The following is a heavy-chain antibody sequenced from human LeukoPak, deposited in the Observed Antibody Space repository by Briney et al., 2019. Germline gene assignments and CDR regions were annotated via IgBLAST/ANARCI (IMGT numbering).Heavy chain of an antibody. V-gene: IGHV3-13*01. CDR1: GFTFSSYD. CDR2: IGTAGDT. D-gene: IGHD3-16*01. CDR3: ARAVKGGAFDI. J-gene: IGHJ3*02. Sequence: GGSLRLSCAAPGFTFSSYDMHWVRQATGKGLEWVSAIGTAGDTYYPGSVKGRFTISRENAKNSLYLQMNSLRAGDTAVYYCARAVKGGAFDIWGQGTMVTVSS.